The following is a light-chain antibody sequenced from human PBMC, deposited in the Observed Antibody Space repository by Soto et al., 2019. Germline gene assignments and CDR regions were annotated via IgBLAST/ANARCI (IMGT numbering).Light chain of an antibody. V-gene: IGLV2-14*01. CDR3: SSYTSTNTRWV. CDR2: DVN. Sequence: QSALTQPASVSGSPGQWITISCTGASSDIGGYNYVSWYQQHPGKAPKLMIYDVNNRPSGVSNRFSGSKSGNTASLTIFGLQAEDEADYYCSSYTSTNTRWVFGGGTKLTVL. J-gene: IGLJ3*02. CDR1: SSDIGGYNY.